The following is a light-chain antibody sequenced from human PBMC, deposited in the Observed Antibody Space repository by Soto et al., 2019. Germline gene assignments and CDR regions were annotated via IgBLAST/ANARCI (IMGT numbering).Light chain of an antibody. V-gene: IGKV3-15*01. CDR3: QQYNNWPPLT. CDR2: GAS. Sequence: EIVMTQSPATLSVSPGERATFSCRASQSVSTNLAWYQRKPGQAPRLLIYGASTRATGIPARFSGSGSGTEFTLTISSLQSEDFAVYYCQQYNNWPPLTFGQGTKLEIK. J-gene: IGKJ2*01. CDR1: QSVSTN.